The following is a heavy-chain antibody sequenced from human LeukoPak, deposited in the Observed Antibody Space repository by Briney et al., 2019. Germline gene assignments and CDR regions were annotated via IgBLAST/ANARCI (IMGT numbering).Heavy chain of an antibody. J-gene: IGHJ3*02. V-gene: IGHV3-21*01. CDR1: GYTFTGYY. CDR2: ISSSSSYI. CDR3: ARGRELLGAFDI. D-gene: IGHD1-26*01. Sequence: SCKASGYTFTGYYMHWVRQAPGKGLEWVSSISSSSSYIYHADSVKGRFTISRDNAKNSLYLQMNSLRAEDTAVYYCARGRELLGAFDIWGQGTMVTVSS.